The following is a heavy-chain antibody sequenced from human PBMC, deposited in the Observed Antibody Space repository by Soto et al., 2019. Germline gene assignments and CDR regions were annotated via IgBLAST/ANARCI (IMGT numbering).Heavy chain of an antibody. V-gene: IGHV4-34*01. Sequence: SETLSLTCAVYGGSFSGYYWSWICQPPGKGLEWIGEINHSGSTNYNPSLKSRVTITVDTSKHQFSLKLSAVTAADTAVYYCARAEYDFWSGYSRYFDYWGQGTLVTVSS. CDR2: INHSGST. CDR1: GGSFSGYY. CDR3: ARAEYDFWSGYSRYFDY. D-gene: IGHD3-3*01. J-gene: IGHJ4*02.